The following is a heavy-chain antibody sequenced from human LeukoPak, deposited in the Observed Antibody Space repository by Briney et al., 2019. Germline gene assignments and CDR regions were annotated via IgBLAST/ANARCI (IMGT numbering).Heavy chain of an antibody. D-gene: IGHD7-27*01. V-gene: IGHV3-74*01. CDR1: GFTFSSYW. CDR2: INSDGSST. J-gene: IGHJ4*02. Sequence: PGGSLRLSCAASGFTFSSYWMHWVRQAPGKGLVWVSRINSDGSSTSYADSVKGRFTISRDNSKNTLYLQMNSLRAEDTAVYYCAKWGKDYYFDYWGQGTLVTVSS. CDR3: AKWGKDYYFDY.